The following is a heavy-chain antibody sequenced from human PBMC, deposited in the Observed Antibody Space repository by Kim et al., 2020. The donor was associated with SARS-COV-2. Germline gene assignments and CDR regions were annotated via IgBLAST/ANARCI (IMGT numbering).Heavy chain of an antibody. D-gene: IGHD3-3*01. J-gene: IGHJ6*02. Sequence: PPLQSRVTISLDTSKNQFSLKLSSVTAADPAVYYCARAMAHDSRGGMDVWGQGTTVTVSS. CDR3: ARAMAHDSRGGMDV. V-gene: IGHV4-34*01.